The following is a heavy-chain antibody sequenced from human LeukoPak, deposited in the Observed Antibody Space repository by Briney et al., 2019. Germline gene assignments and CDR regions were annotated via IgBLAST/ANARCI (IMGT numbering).Heavy chain of an antibody. CDR3: ARGDINPSISSAFDI. CDR2: ISAYNGNT. J-gene: IGHJ3*02. Sequence: ASVKVSCKASGYTFTSYGISWVRQAPGQGLEWMGWISAYNGNTNYAQKLQGRVTMTTDTSTSTAYMELRSLRSDDTAVYYCARGDINPSISSAFDIWGQGTMVTVSS. V-gene: IGHV1-18*01. CDR1: GYTFTSYG. D-gene: IGHD5-12*01.